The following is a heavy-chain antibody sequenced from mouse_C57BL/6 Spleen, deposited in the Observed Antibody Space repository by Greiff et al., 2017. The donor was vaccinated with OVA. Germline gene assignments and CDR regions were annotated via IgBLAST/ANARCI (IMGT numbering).Heavy chain of an antibody. J-gene: IGHJ4*01. CDR1: GYTFTSYW. Sequence: QVQLQQPGAELVKPGASVKMSCTASGYTFTSYWITWVKQRPGQGLEWIGDIYPGSGSTNYYEKFKSKATLNVDTSSSTAYMQLRSLTSEDSAVYYWASGEFMLYRGQGTSVTVSS. CDR3: ASGEFMLY. V-gene: IGHV1-55*01. CDR2: IYPGSGST. D-gene: IGHD1-1*01.